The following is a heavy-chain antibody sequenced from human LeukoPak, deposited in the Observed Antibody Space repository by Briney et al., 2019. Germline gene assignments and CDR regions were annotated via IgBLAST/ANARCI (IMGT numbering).Heavy chain of an antibody. D-gene: IGHD3-3*01. CDR2: IYTSGST. Sequence: PSETLSLTCTVSGGSISSGSYYWSWIRQPAGKGLEWIGRIYTSGSTNYNPSLKSRVTISVDTSKNQFSLKLSSVTAADTAVYYCARESPWSGYYSHFDYWGQGTLVTVSS. J-gene: IGHJ4*02. V-gene: IGHV4-61*02. CDR1: GGSISSGSYY. CDR3: ARESPWSGYYSHFDY.